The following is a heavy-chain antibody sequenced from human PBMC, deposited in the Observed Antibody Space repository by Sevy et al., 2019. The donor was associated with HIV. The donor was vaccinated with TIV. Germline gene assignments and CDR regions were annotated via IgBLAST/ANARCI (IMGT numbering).Heavy chain of an antibody. CDR1: GFTFSNYA. CDR3: AREGCSKPHDY. CDR2: FSFGCGKI. V-gene: IGHV3-23*01. Sequence: GGSLRLSCAASGFTFSNYAMSWVRQAPGKGLEWVSTFSFGCGKINYADSVKGRFTMSRDKSKNTLYLQMNSLRAEDTALYYCAREGCSKPHDYWGQGTLVTVSS. D-gene: IGHD2-2*01. J-gene: IGHJ4*02.